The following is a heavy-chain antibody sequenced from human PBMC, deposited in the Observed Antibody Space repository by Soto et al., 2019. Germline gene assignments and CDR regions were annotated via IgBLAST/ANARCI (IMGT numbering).Heavy chain of an antibody. V-gene: IGHV1-2*02. CDR3: ARDSYYDILTGYSRSAFDI. J-gene: IGHJ3*02. D-gene: IGHD3-9*01. CDR2: INPNSGGT. CDR1: GYTFTGHY. Sequence: ASVKVSCKTSGYTFTGHYMHWVRQAPGQGLEWMGWINPNSGGTNYAQKFQGRVTLTRDTSINTAYLDLSRLRSDDTAVYYCARDSYYDILTGYSRSAFDIWGQGTMVTVSS.